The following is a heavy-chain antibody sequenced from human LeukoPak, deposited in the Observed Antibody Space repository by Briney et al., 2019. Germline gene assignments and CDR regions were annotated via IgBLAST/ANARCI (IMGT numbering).Heavy chain of an antibody. Sequence: GASVKVSCKASGYTFSIFGIGWVRPAPGQGLERVGWITAFNGNTNYARKFQGRATMTTDRSTSSAYRGLRRRRSEDTAVYSLGRVESTLWFGELSPYYFNYWSQGTLLTVS. CDR2: ITAFNGNT. D-gene: IGHD3-10*01. J-gene: IGHJ4*02. V-gene: IGHV1-18*01. CDR1: GYTFSIFG. CDR3: GRVESTLWFGELSPYYFNY.